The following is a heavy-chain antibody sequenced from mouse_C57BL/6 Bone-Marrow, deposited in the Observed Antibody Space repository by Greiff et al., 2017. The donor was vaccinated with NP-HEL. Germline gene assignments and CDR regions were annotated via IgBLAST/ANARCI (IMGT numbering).Heavy chain of an antibody. V-gene: IGHV1-72*01. CDR2: IVPNSGGT. CDR3: AREGYDYDGWFAY. J-gene: IGHJ3*01. D-gene: IGHD2-4*01. CDR1: GYTFTSYW. Sequence: QVQLQQPGAELVKPGASVKLSCKASGYTFTSYWMHWVKQRPGRGLEWIGRIVPNSGGTKYNEKFKSKATLTVDKPSSTAYMQFSSLTSEDSAVYYCAREGYDYDGWFAYWGQGTLVTVSA.